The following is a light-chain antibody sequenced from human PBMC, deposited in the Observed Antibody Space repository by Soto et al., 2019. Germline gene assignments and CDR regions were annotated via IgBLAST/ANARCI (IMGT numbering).Light chain of an antibody. CDR1: QSIGDW. Sequence: DIQMTQSPSTLSTSIGDRVTITCRASQSIGDWLAWYQQKPGKAPKLLVYRASNLESGIPSRFSGSGSGTAFTLSISSLRPGEFVAEYCQQYNGYSRAFGQGTKVEL. CDR2: RAS. CDR3: QQYNGYSRA. V-gene: IGKV1-5*03. J-gene: IGKJ1*01.